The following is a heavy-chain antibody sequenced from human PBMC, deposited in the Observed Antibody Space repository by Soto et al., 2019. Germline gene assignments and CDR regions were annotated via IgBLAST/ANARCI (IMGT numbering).Heavy chain of an antibody. Sequence: QVQLQESGPGLVKPSQTLSLTCTVSGGSISSGDYYWSWIRQPPGKGLEWIGYIYYSGSTYYNPSLKSRVTLSVDTSTNHFSLKLSSVTAADTAVYYCARDRFYDFWSGYPWQNYYYGMDVWGQGTTVTVSS. V-gene: IGHV4-30-4*01. J-gene: IGHJ6*02. CDR3: ARDRFYDFWSGYPWQNYYYGMDV. CDR1: GGSISSGDYY. D-gene: IGHD3-3*01. CDR2: IYYSGST.